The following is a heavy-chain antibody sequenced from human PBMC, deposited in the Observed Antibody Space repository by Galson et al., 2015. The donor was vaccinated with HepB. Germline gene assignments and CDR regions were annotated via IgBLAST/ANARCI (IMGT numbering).Heavy chain of an antibody. D-gene: IGHD2-21*02. CDR3: TTDIPRGDCPYFDY. V-gene: IGHV3-15*01. J-gene: IGHJ4*02. CDR2: IKSKTDGGTT. Sequence: SLRLSCAASGFTFSNAWMSWVRQAPGKGLEWVGRIKSKTDGGTTDYAAPVKGRFSISRDDSKNTEYLQMNSLKTEDTAVYYCTTDIPRGDCPYFDYWGQGTLSTVS. CDR1: GFTFSNAW.